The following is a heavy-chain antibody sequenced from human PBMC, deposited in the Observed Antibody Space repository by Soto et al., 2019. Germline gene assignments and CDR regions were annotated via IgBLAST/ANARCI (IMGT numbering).Heavy chain of an antibody. CDR2: IYPGDSDT. D-gene: IGHD6-13*01. CDR3: ARTSAAGKYYYGMDV. Sequence: GESLKISCKGSGYSFISYWIGWVRQMPGKGLEWMGIIYPGDSDTRYSPSFQGQVTISSDRAISTAYLQWSSLKSSDTAMYYCARTSAAGKYYYGMDVWGQGTTVTVSS. CDR1: GYSFISYW. J-gene: IGHJ6*02. V-gene: IGHV5-51*01.